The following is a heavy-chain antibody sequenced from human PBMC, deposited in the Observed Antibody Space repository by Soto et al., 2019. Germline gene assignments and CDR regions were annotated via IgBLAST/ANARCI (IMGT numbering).Heavy chain of an antibody. V-gene: IGHV3-23*04. CDR3: ARERGWRAQLVAPGRGGWFDP. Sequence: EVHLVDSGGGLVQIGGSLRLSCAASGFTSAYHAMNWVRQAPGKGLEWVSTISSNGENTHYADSVKGRFIISSNNSSNTVDLQMNSLRAEDTAVYYCARERGWRAQLVAPGRGGWFDPWGQGTLVTVSS. J-gene: IGHJ5*02. CDR2: ISSNGENT. CDR1: GFTSAYHA. D-gene: IGHD6-6*01.